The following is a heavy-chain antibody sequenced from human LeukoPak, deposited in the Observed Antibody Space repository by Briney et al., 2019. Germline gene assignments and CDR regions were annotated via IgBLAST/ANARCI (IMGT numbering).Heavy chain of an antibody. V-gene: IGHV5-10-1*01. J-gene: IGHJ4*02. Sequence: GESLKISCKGSGYRLTSYWIRRVRQMPGKALEWMGRIDPNDSYTNYSPSFQGHVTISVDKSISTAYLQWSSLKASDTAMYYCARGTISLTSSGYDIAYWGQGTLVTVSS. D-gene: IGHD5-12*01. CDR1: GYRLTSYW. CDR2: IDPNDSYT. CDR3: ARGTISLTSSGYDIAY.